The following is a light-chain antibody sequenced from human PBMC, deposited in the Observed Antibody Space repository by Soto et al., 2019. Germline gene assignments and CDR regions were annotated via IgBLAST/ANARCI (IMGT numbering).Light chain of an antibody. CDR1: QSVSLK. CDR3: QQYNVWPLIT. Sequence: EIVMTQSPATLSVSPGERATLSCWASQSVSLKLAWYQQKPGQTPRLLIYGASTRATGIPARFSGSGSGTEFTLTISSLQSEDFAVYYCQQYNVWPLITFGQGTRLEIK. CDR2: GAS. J-gene: IGKJ5*01. V-gene: IGKV3-15*01.